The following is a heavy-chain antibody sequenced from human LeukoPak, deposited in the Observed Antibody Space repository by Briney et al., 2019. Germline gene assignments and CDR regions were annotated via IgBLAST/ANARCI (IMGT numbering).Heavy chain of an antibody. J-gene: IGHJ6*03. CDR1: GFTFSNYW. Sequence: GGSLRLSCAASGFTFSNYWMHWVRHAPGKGLVWVSRINSDGSSTSYADSVKGRFTISRDNAKNTLYLQLNSLRAEDTAVYYCARGGFCSGGSCPVDYYYYMDVWGKGTTVTVSS. D-gene: IGHD2-15*01. CDR2: INSDGSST. CDR3: ARGGFCSGGSCPVDYYYYMDV. V-gene: IGHV3-74*01.